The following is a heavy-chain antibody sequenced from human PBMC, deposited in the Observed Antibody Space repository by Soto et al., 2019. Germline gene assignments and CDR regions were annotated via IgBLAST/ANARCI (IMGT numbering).Heavy chain of an antibody. CDR3: AREDSIIIPAVSDF. V-gene: IGHV3-21*01. CDR1: GFAVNNYG. Sequence: GSLRLSCTVSGFAVNNYGINWVRQAPGKGLEWVSSISKSDYTYYSDSVKGRFTISRDNAKNSVSLQMNTLRVEDTAVYYCAREDSIIIPAVSDFWGQGTLVTVSS. J-gene: IGHJ4*02. D-gene: IGHD2-2*01. CDR2: ISKSDYT.